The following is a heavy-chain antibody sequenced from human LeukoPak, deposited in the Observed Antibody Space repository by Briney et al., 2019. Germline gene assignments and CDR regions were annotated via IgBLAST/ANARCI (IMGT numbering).Heavy chain of an antibody. CDR3: AREGTGTNTLDY. V-gene: IGHV3-30*03. J-gene: IGHJ4*02. Sequence: HPGGSLRLSCAASGFTFSSYGIHWVRQAPGKGLEWVAVVSSDGSIKYYADSVKGRFTISRDTSKNSLYLQMNSLRAEDTAVYYCAREGTGTNTLDYWGQGTLVTVSS. CDR1: GFTFSSYG. D-gene: IGHD1-7*01. CDR2: VSSDGSIK.